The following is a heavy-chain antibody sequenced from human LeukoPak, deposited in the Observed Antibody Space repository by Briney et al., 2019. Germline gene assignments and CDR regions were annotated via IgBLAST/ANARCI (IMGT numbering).Heavy chain of an antibody. V-gene: IGHV1-18*01. CDR2: MSAYNGTT. Sequence: ASVRVSCKPSVYTFTTYGMSWVGQAPGQGREWMGWMSAYNGTTNYPQKLQVRASMTTNTSTSTAYIELTILRSDDTAVYYCARDKAYYYDSSGYYYYYWGQGTLVTVSS. CDR3: ARDKAYYYDSSGYYYYY. D-gene: IGHD3-22*01. J-gene: IGHJ4*02. CDR1: VYTFTTYG.